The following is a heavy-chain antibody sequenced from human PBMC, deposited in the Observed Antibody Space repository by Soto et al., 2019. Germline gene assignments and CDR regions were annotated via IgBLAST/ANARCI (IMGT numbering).Heavy chain of an antibody. Sequence: SETLSLTCTVSGGSISSSSYYWGWIRQPPGKGLEWIGSIYYSGSTYYNPSLKSRVTISVDTSKNQFSLKLSSVTAADTALYYCARHEDYGDYGLDYWGQGTLVTVSS. V-gene: IGHV4-39*01. CDR3: ARHEDYGDYGLDY. CDR1: GGSISSSSYY. CDR2: IYYSGST. J-gene: IGHJ4*02. D-gene: IGHD4-17*01.